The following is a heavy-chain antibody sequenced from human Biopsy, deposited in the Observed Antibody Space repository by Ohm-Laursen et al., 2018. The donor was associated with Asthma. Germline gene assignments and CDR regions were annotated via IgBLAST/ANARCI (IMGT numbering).Heavy chain of an antibody. CDR3: ARMISYFHEMRAPFFGV. CDR1: GYTVTRYA. Sequence: GASVKVSCKASGYTVTRYAINWVRQAPGQGLEWMGWINTNTGNPTYAQGFTGRFAFSLDTSVNTAHLQISSLKAEDTAVYYCARMISYFHEMRAPFFGVWGQGTLVTVSS. J-gene: IGHJ4*02. V-gene: IGHV7-4-1*02. D-gene: IGHD3-16*01. CDR2: INTNTGNP.